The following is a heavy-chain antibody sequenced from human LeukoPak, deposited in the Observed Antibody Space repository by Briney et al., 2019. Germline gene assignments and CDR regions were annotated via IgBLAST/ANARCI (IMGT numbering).Heavy chain of an antibody. CDR2: INSDWSSI. CDR3: ARVLADIVVVPAAMDVFDI. J-gene: IGHJ3*02. Sequence: GGSLRLSCAASGFTFSSYWMHCVRQAPGKGLVWVSRINSDWSSISYADSVKGRFTISRDNAKNTLYLQMNSLRAEDTAIYYCARVLADIVVVPAAMDVFDIWGQGTMVTVPS. V-gene: IGHV3-74*01. D-gene: IGHD2-2*01. CDR1: GFTFSSYW.